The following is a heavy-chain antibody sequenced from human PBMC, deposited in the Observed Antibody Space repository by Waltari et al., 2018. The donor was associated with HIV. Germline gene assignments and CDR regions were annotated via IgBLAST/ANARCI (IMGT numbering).Heavy chain of an antibody. J-gene: IGHJ4*02. CDR1: GFTFSSYS. D-gene: IGHD6-6*01. CDR2: ISSSSSYI. V-gene: IGHV3-21*01. CDR3: ASAGRMWSSSSDY. Sequence: EVQLVESGGGLVKPGGSLRLSCAASGFTFSSYSMNWVRQAPGKGLEWVSSISSSSSYIYYADSVKGRFTISRDNAKNSLYLQMNSLRAEDTAVYYCASAGRMWSSSSDYWGQGTLVTVSS.